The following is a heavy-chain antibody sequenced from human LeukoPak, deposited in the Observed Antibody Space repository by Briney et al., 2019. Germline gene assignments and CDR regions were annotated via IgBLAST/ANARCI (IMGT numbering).Heavy chain of an antibody. CDR1: GYTFTSYG. CDR3: ARAIVECSGGSCYSYYFDY. J-gene: IGHJ4*02. D-gene: IGHD2-15*01. CDR2: ISAYNGNT. Sequence: ASVKVSCKASGYTFTSYGISWVRQAHGQGLEWMGWISAYNGNTNYAQKLQGKVTMTTDTSTSTAYMELRSLRSDDTAVYYCARAIVECSGGSCYSYYFDYWGQGTLVTVSS. V-gene: IGHV1-18*01.